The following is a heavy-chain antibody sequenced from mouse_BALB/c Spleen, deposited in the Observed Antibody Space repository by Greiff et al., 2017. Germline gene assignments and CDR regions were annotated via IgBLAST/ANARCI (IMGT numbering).Heavy chain of an antibody. Sequence: EVKLVESGGDLVKPGGSLKLSCAASGFTFSSYGMSWVRQTPDKRLEWVATISSGGSYTYYPDSVKGRFTISRDNAKNTLYLQMSSLKSEDTAMYYCARHSWDYDRTGFAYWGQGTLVTVSA. CDR3: ARHSWDYDRTGFAY. CDR2: ISSGGSYT. CDR1: GFTFSSYG. D-gene: IGHD2-4*01. V-gene: IGHV5-6*02. J-gene: IGHJ3*01.